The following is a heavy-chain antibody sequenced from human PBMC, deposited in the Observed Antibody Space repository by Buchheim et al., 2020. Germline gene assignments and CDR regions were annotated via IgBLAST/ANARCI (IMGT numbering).Heavy chain of an antibody. CDR2: LSYDGFKK. CDR1: GFSLSDYT. J-gene: IGHJ6*02. V-gene: IGHV3-30*04. Sequence: QVQLVESGGGVVQRGGSLRLSCAASGFSLSDYTVHWVRQAPGKGLEWVAVLSYDGFKKYFADSVRGRSTISRDTSENTTTLQLNSLTTEDTGDYFCARCPQGDLLDYYGLDVWGQGTT. CDR3: ARCPQGDLLDYYGLDV. D-gene: IGHD1-26*01.